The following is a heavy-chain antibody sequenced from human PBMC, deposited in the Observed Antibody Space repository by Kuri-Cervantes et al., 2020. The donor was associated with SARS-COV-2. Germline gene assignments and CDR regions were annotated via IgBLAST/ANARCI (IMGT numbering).Heavy chain of an antibody. V-gene: IGHV4-39*01. D-gene: IGHD1-1*01. CDR1: GGSISSSSYY. CDR2: IYYSGST. Sequence: GSLRLSCTVSGGSISSSSYYWGWIRQPPGKGLEWIGSIYYSGSTYYNPSLKNRVTISVDTSKNQFSLKLSSVTAADTAVYYCSRLGGNYYYYDMAVWGKGTTVTVSS. J-gene: IGHJ6*03. CDR3: SRLGGNYYYYDMAV.